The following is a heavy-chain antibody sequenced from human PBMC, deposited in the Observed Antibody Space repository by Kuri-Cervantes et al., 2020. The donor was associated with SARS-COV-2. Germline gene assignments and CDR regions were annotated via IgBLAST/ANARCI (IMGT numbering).Heavy chain of an antibody. J-gene: IGHJ6*02. CDR3: AREPGIVATINYYYYGMDV. D-gene: IGHD5-12*01. CDR1: GYTFTSYD. Sequence: ASVKVSCKASGYTFTSYDINWVRQATGQGLEWMGWTNPNSGNTGYAQKFQERVTITRDMSTSTAYMELSSLRSEDTAVYYCAREPGIVATINYYYYGMDVWGQGTTVTVSS. V-gene: IGHV1-8*01. CDR2: TNPNSGNT.